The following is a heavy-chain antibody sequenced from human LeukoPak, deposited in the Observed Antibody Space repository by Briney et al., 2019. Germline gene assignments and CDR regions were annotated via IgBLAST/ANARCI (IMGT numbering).Heavy chain of an antibody. J-gene: IGHJ6*02. V-gene: IGHV3-11*01. CDR3: ARESISPRVAAAGNHYYGMDV. Sequence: GGSLRLSCAASGFIFSNYYMAWIRQAPGKGLEWVSYMSNTGAYIDYVDSVRGRFIISRDNPKNSLYLQMNSLRADDTAVYYCARESISPRVAAAGNHYYGMDVWGQGTTVTVSS. D-gene: IGHD6-13*01. CDR1: GFIFSNYY. CDR2: MSNTGAYI.